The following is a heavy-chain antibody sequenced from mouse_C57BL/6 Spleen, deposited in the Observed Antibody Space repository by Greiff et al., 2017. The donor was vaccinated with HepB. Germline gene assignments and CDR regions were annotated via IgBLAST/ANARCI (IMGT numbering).Heavy chain of an antibody. J-gene: IGHJ3*01. CDR1: GYSFTGYY. D-gene: IGHD2-10*01. CDR2: INHSTGDT. CDR3: ARSSYGGFDY. Sequence: VQLQQSGPELVKPGASVKISCKASGYSFTGYYMKWVKQSPEKSLEWIGEINHSTGDTTYNQKFKAKATLTLDKSSSTAYMQLKTLTSEDSAVYYCARSSYGGFDYWGQGTLVTVSA. V-gene: IGHV1-42*01.